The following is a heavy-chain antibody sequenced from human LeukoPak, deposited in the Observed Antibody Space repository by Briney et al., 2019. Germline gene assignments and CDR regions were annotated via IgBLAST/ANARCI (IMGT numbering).Heavy chain of an antibody. V-gene: IGHV3-30*18. Sequence: QPGGSLRLSCAASGFTLISYAMHWVRQAPGKGLEWVAVISYDGSNKYYADSVKGRFTISRDNSKNTLYLQMNSLRAEDTAVYYCAKDYVSREGTTVDHWGQGTLVTV. D-gene: IGHD4-17*01. CDR3: AKDYVSREGTTVDH. CDR2: ISYDGSNK. J-gene: IGHJ4*02. CDR1: GFTLISYA.